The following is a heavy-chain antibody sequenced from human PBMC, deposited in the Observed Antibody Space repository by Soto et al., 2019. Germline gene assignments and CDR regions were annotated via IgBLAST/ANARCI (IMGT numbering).Heavy chain of an antibody. V-gene: IGHV1-2*02. CDR2: INPSSGAT. CDR3: AKDRQYGDCGYNFDY. D-gene: IGHD2-21*02. Sequence: GASVKVSCKASGYNFVAYYMHWVRQAPGQGLEWMGWINPSSGATNFAERFQGRVTMTSDTSISTFYMEIKRLNSDDTAVYFCAKDRQYGDCGYNFDYWGQGTLVTVSS. J-gene: IGHJ4*02. CDR1: GYNFVAYY.